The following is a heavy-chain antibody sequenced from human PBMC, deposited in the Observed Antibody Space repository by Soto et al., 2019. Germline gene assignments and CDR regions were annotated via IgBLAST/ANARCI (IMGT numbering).Heavy chain of an antibody. Sequence: QVQLQQWGAGLLKPSETLSLTCAVYGGSFSGYSWTWIRQPPGTGLEWIGEINHSGSTNYNPSLNSPVTISVDTSKNQFSLKLTSVTAADTAVYYCARDKITGLFDYWGQGTLVTVSS. J-gene: IGHJ4*02. V-gene: IGHV4-34*01. D-gene: IGHD2-8*02. CDR1: GGSFSGYS. CDR2: INHSGST. CDR3: ARDKITGLFDY.